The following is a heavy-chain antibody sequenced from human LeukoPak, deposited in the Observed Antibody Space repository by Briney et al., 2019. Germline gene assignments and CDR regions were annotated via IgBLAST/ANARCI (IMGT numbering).Heavy chain of an antibody. J-gene: IGHJ4*02. Sequence: GGSLRLSCAASGFTFSSYAMHWVRQAPGKGLEWVAVISYDGSNKYYADSVKGRFTISRDNSKNTLYLQMNSLRAEDTAVYYCARVSMIVVVTASDNDYWGQGTLVTVSS. D-gene: IGHD3-22*01. CDR1: GFTFSSYA. CDR3: ARVSMIVVVTASDNDY. V-gene: IGHV3-30-3*01. CDR2: ISYDGSNK.